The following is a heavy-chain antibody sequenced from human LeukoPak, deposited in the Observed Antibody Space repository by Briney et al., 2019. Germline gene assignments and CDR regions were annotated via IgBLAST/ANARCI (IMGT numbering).Heavy chain of an antibody. D-gene: IGHD6-6*01. CDR3: ARTWGNIAARRGAWPHYFDY. CDR2: IYPGDSDT. V-gene: IGHV5-51*01. CDR1: GYSFTSYW. Sequence: GESLKISCKGSGYSFTSYWIGWVRQMPGKGLEWMGIIYPGDSDTRYSPSFQGQVTISADKSISTAYLQWSSLKASDTAMYYCARTWGNIAARRGAWPHYFDYWGQGTLVTVSS. J-gene: IGHJ4*02.